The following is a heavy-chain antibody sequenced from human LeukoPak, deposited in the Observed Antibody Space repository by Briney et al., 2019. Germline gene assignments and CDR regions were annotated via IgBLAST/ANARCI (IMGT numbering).Heavy chain of an antibody. CDR3: ASSGGKGPLIDY. V-gene: IGHV4-61*01. J-gene: IGHJ4*02. CDR1: GVSVSSGSYY. Sequence: SETLSLTCTVSGVSVSSGSYYWSWIRQPPGKGLEWIGYIYYSGSTDYNPSLKSRVTISVDTSKNQFSLKLSSVTAVDTAVYYCASSGGKGPLIDYWGQGTLVTVSS. CDR2: IYYSGST. D-gene: IGHD1-26*01.